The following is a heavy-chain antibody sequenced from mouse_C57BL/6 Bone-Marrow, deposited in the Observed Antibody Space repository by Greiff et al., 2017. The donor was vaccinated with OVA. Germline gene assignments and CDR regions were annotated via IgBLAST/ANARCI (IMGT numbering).Heavy chain of an antibody. Sequence: EVMLVESGGGLVQPKGSLKLSCAASGFSFNTYAMNWVRQAPGKGLEWVARIRSKSNNYATYYADSVKDRFTISRDDSESMIYLQMNNLKTEDTAMYYCVRHDVYWYFDVWGTGTTVTVSS. J-gene: IGHJ1*03. CDR3: VRHDVYWYFDV. D-gene: IGHD2-3*01. CDR2: IRSKSNNYAT. CDR1: GFSFNTYA. V-gene: IGHV10-1*01.